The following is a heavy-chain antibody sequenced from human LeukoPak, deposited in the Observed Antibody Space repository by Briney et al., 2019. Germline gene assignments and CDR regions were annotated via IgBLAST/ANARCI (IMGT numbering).Heavy chain of an antibody. CDR1: GGSISSYY. CDR2: IYYSGST. CDR3: ARSRGYHPFDY. Sequence: SETLSLACTVSGGSISSYYWSWIRQPPGKGLEWIGYIYYSGSTNYNPSLKSRVTISVDTSKNQFSLKLSSVTAADTAVYYCARSRGYHPFDYWGQGTLVTVSS. D-gene: IGHD5-12*01. J-gene: IGHJ4*02. V-gene: IGHV4-59*01.